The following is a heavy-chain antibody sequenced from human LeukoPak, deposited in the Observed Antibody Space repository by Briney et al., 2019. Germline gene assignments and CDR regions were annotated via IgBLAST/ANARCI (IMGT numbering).Heavy chain of an antibody. CDR2: INHSGSN. Sequence: NPSQTLSLTCAVYGGSFSGYYWSWIRQPPGKGLEWIGEINHSGSNNYNPSLKSRVTISVDTSKNQFSLKLSSVTAADTAVYYCARARIVDSTSPPAYWGQGTLVTVSS. J-gene: IGHJ4*02. CDR1: GGSFSGYY. V-gene: IGHV4-34*01. CDR3: ARARIVDSTSPPAY. D-gene: IGHD1-26*01.